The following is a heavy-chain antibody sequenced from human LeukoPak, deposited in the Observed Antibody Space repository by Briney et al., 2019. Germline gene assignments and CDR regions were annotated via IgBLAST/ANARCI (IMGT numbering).Heavy chain of an antibody. D-gene: IGHD5-12*01. V-gene: IGHV3-9*01. CDR1: GFTFDDYA. CDR2: ISWNSGSI. Sequence: PGGSLRLSCAASGFTFDDYAMHWVRQAPGKGLEWVSGISWNSGSIGYADSVKGRFTISRDNAKNSLYLQMNSLRAEDTAVYYCARDAGYDSVPALFDYWGQGTLVTVSS. CDR3: ARDAGYDSVPALFDY. J-gene: IGHJ4*02.